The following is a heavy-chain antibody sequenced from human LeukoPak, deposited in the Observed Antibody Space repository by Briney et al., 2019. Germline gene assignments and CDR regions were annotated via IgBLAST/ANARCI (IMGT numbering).Heavy chain of an antibody. Sequence: SETLSLTCAVYGGSFSGYYWSWIRQPPGKGLEWIGEINHSGSANYNPSLKSRVTISVDTSKNQFSLKLSSVTAADTALYYCARGNSYYDSSGYFPWESFQHWGQGTLVTVSS. CDR1: GGSFSGYY. J-gene: IGHJ1*01. CDR3: ARGNSYYDSSGYFPWESFQH. V-gene: IGHV4-34*01. CDR2: INHSGSA. D-gene: IGHD3-22*01.